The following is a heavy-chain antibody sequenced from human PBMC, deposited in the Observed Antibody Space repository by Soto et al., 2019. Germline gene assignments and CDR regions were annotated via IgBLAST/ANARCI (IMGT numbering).Heavy chain of an antibody. J-gene: IGHJ4*02. D-gene: IGHD5-18*01. CDR1: GFTFSSYA. CDR2: ISYDGSNK. CDR3: ARDRRARAMANFDY. V-gene: IGHV3-30-3*01. Sequence: PGGSLRLSCAASGFTFSSYAMHWVRQAPGKGLEWVAVISYDGSNKYYADSVKGRFTISRDNSKNTLYLQMNSLRAEDTAVYYCARDRRARAMANFDYWGQGTLVTVSS.